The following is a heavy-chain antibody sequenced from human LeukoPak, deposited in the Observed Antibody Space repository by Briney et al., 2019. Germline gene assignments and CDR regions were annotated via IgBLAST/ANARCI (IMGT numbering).Heavy chain of an antibody. D-gene: IGHD3-10*01. CDR2: IIPIFGTA. J-gene: IGHJ6*02. Sequence: ASVKVSCKASGGTFSSYAISWVRQAPGQGLEWMGGIIPIFGTANYAQKFQGRVTMTEDTSTDTAYMELSSLRSEDTAVYYCATGPSMVRGVIISYYYYGMDVWGQGTTVTVSS. CDR3: ATGPSMVRGVIISYYYYGMDV. V-gene: IGHV1-69*06. CDR1: GGTFSSYA.